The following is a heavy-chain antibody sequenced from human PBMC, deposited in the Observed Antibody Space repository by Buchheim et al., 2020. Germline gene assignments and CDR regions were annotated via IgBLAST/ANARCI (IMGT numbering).Heavy chain of an antibody. J-gene: IGHJ4*02. Sequence: QVQLVESGGGVVQPGRSLRVSCAASGFTFSSYAMHWVRQAPGRGLEWVAVISYDGSQKYCTDSVKGRFTISRDNSKNTLYLKMSSLRAEDTAVYHSTGSNNYGYLGGLGKDYWGQGTL. D-gene: IGHD5-18*01. V-gene: IGHV3-30-3*01. CDR2: ISYDGSQK. CDR3: TGSNNYGYLGGLGKDY. CDR1: GFTFSSYA.